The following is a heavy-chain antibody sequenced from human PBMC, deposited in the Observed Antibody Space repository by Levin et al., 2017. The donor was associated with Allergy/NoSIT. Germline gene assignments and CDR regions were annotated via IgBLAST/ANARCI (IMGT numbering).Heavy chain of an antibody. Sequence: PGGSLRLSCAASGFTFSSYSMNWVCQAPGKGLEWVSYISSSSSTIYYADSVKGRFTISRDNAKNSLYLQMNSLRAEDTAVYYCASPHMYYDILTGYYHAFDIWGQGTMVTVSS. CDR3: ASPHMYYDILTGYYHAFDI. CDR2: ISSSSSTI. CDR1: GFTFSSYS. J-gene: IGHJ3*02. D-gene: IGHD3-9*01. V-gene: IGHV3-48*01.